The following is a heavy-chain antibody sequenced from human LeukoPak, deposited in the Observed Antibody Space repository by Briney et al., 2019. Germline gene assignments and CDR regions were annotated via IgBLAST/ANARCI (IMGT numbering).Heavy chain of an antibody. CDR2: IKQDGRET. Sequence: GGSLRLSCAASGLTFSSHWVTWVRQAPGKGLEWVANIKQDGRETYYVDSVKGRFTISRDNAKNSLYLQMNSLRVEDTAVYYCARDRFDPWYSSSWHYGMDVWGQGTTVTVSS. D-gene: IGHD6-13*01. CDR1: GLTFSSHW. V-gene: IGHV3-7*01. J-gene: IGHJ6*02. CDR3: ARDRFDPWYSSSWHYGMDV.